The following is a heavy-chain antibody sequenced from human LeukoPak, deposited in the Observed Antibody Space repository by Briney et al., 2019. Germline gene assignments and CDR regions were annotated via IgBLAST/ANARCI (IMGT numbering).Heavy chain of an antibody. Sequence: QAGGSLRLSCAASGFTFGDYAMSWVRQAPGKGQEWGGFIRSKAYGGTTKYAASVKGRFTISRDDSKSIAYLQMNSLKTEDTAVYYCTRTYYYDSSGYYWPFFDYWGQGTLVTVSS. CDR2: IRSKAYGGTT. CDR1: GFTFGDYA. CDR3: TRTYYYDSSGYYWPFFDY. D-gene: IGHD3-22*01. V-gene: IGHV3-49*04. J-gene: IGHJ4*02.